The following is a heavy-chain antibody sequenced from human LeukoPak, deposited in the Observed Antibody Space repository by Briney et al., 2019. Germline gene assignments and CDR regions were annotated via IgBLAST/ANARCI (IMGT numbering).Heavy chain of an antibody. CDR1: GGSISTYY. J-gene: IGHJ4*02. V-gene: IGHV4-59*01. D-gene: IGHD5-12*01. Sequence: SETLSLTCTVSGGSISTYYWSWIRQPPGKGLEWIGYIYYSGSTNYNPSLRSRVTISVDTSKNQFSLKANFVTAADTAVYYCARVSGGYDDYWGQGALVTVSS. CDR2: IYYSGST. CDR3: ARVSGGYDDY.